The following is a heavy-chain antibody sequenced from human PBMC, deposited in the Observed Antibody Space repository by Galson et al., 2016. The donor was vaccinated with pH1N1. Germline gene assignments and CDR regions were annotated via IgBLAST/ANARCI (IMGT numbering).Heavy chain of an antibody. J-gene: IGHJ6*03. D-gene: IGHD3-10*01. CDR2: IYHRGKM. CDR1: GFSISSAYY. Sequence: SETLSLTCAVSGFSISSAYYWAWVRRPPGKGLEWIGNIYHRGKMYSNPSLKSRVTISLDTSRNHLSLRQPSVTSTATAVYYCARGPRYFYMDFWGKGTTVTVSS. V-gene: IGHV4-38-2*01. CDR3: ARGPRYFYMDF.